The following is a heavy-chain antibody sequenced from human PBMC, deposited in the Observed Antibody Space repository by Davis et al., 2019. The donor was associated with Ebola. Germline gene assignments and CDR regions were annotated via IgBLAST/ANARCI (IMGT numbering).Heavy chain of an antibody. CDR3: ARAQLDFLEWLYWFDP. D-gene: IGHD3-3*01. J-gene: IGHJ5*02. Sequence: SETLSLTCAVYGGSFSGYYWSWIRQPPGKGLEWIGYIYYSGSTYYNPSLKSRVTISVDTSKNQFSLKLSSVTAADTAVYYCARAQLDFLEWLYWFDPWGQGTLVTVSS. CDR2: IYYSGST. V-gene: IGHV4-30-4*08. CDR1: GGSFSGYY.